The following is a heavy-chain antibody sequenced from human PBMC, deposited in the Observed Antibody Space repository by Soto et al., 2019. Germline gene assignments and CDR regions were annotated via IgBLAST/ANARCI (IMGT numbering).Heavy chain of an antibody. CDR2: INAGDGNT. CDR1: GYTFTSYA. D-gene: IGHD6-19*01. CDR3: ARDPMPTSGWFY. Sequence: GASVKVSCKASGYTFTSYAIHWVRQAPGQGLEWMGWINAGDGNTKYSQNFQGRVTITRDTSASTAYMELSSLRSEDTAVYYCARDPMPTSGWFYWGQGTLVTVSS. J-gene: IGHJ4*02. V-gene: IGHV1-3*01.